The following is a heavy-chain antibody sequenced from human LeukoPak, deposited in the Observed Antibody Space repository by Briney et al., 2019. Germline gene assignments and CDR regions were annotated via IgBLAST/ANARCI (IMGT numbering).Heavy chain of an antibody. CDR3: AGGPSYGDYVY. V-gene: IGHV4-4*07. D-gene: IGHD4-17*01. CDR1: GGSISRYY. J-gene: IGHJ4*02. Sequence: SETLSLTCTVSGGSISRYYWSWIRQPAGKGLEWIGRFYTSGSTDYNPSLKSRVTMSVDTSKNQFSLKLSSVTAADTAVYYCAGGPSYGDYVYWGQGTLVTVSS. CDR2: FYTSGST.